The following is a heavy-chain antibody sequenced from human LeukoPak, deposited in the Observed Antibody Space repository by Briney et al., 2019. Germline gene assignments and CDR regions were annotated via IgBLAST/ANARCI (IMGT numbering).Heavy chain of an antibody. CDR2: INHSGST. J-gene: IGHJ4*02. CDR1: GGSFSGYY. CDR3: ARDEGMWGGYDLSY. D-gene: IGHD5-12*01. Sequence: SETLSLTCAVYGGSFSGYYWSWIRQPPGKGLEWIGEINHSGSTNYNPSLKSRVTISVDTSKNQLSLKLSSVTAADTAVYYCARDEGMWGGYDLSYWGQGTLVTVSS. V-gene: IGHV4-34*01.